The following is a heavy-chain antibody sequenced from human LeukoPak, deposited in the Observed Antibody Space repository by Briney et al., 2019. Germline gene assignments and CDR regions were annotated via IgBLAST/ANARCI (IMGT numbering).Heavy chain of an antibody. CDR3: ATSLATVVTLGY. J-gene: IGHJ4*02. CDR2: FDPEDGET. Sequence: GASVKVSCKVSGYTLTELSMHWVRQAPGKGLEWMGGFDPEDGETIYAQKFQGRVTMTEDTSTDTAYMELSSLRSEDTAVYYCATSLATVVTLGYWGQGTLVTVSS. CDR1: GYTLTELS. V-gene: IGHV1-24*01. D-gene: IGHD4-23*01.